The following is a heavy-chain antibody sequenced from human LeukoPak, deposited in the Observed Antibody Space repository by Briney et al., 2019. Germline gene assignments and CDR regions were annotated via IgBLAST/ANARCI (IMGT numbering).Heavy chain of an antibody. J-gene: IGHJ5*02. CDR2: ISSSSRAT. Sequence: GGSLRLSCTASGFTFSNYHMTWVRQAPGKGLEWVSYISSSSRATYYADSVKGRFTISRDNAKNSLYLQMNSLTDEDTAVYYFAAYSNYAYSFDPWGQGTLVTVSS. CDR3: AAYSNYAYSFDP. D-gene: IGHD4-11*01. V-gene: IGHV3-48*02. CDR1: GFTFSNYH.